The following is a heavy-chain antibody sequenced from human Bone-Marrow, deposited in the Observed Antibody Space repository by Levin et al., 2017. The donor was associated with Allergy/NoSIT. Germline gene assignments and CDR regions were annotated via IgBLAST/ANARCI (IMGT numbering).Heavy chain of an antibody. Sequence: SVKVSCKASGGTFSNYAISWVRQAPGQGLEWMGGVIPLFDTANSAQKFQGRVTITADKSTSTVYMDLSSLRSEDTGVYFCAGHRPGYNDSGSYGLGYYYGMDVWGQGITVTVSS. CDR1: GGTFSNYA. CDR2: VIPLFDTA. V-gene: IGHV1-69*06. D-gene: IGHD3-10*01. CDR3: AGHRPGYNDSGSYGLGYYYGMDV. J-gene: IGHJ6*02.